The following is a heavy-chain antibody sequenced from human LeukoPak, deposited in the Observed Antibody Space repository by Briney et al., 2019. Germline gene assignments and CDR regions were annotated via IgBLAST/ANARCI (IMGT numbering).Heavy chain of an antibody. V-gene: IGHV3-11*04. J-gene: IGHJ5*02. CDR3: ARDVIAARNNWFDP. D-gene: IGHD6-6*01. CDR2: ITSSGSSI. Sequence: PGGSLRLSCAASGFTFSDYYMSWIRQAPGKGLEWVSYITSSGSSINYADSVKGRFTVFRDNAKNSLYLQMSSLRAEDTAVYYCARDVIAARNNWFDPWGQGTLVTVSS. CDR1: GFTFSDYY.